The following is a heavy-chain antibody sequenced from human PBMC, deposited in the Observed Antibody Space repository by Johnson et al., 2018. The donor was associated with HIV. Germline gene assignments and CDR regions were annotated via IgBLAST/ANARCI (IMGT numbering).Heavy chain of an antibody. J-gene: IGHJ3*01. CDR3: ARDDTGYSSSFDAFDV. CDR1: GFTFSSYA. Sequence: MQLVESGGGVVQPGRSLRLSCAASGFTFSSYAMHWVRQSPGTGLDWVSAVNWNGARTGYAESMKGRSTISRDNAKNSLYLQMNSLRAEDTAVYYCARDDTGYSSSFDAFDVWGQGTMVTVSS. CDR2: VNWNGART. D-gene: IGHD6-13*01. V-gene: IGHV3-20*04.